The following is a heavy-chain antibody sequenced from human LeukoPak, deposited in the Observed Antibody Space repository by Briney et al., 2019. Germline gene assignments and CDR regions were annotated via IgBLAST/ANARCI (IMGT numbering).Heavy chain of an antibody. CDR3: ARDLASITGYYYYGMDV. Sequence: GGSLRLSCAASGFTFSSYAMHWVRQAPGKGLEWVAVISYDGSNKYYADSVKGRFTISRDNSKNTLYLQMNSLRAEDTAVHYCARDLASITGYYYYGMDVWGQGTTVTVSS. CDR1: GFTFSSYA. CDR2: ISYDGSNK. J-gene: IGHJ6*02. V-gene: IGHV3-30-3*01. D-gene: IGHD2-21*01.